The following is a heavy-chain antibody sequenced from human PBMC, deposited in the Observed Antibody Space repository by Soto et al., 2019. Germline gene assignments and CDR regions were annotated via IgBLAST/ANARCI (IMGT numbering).Heavy chain of an antibody. J-gene: IGHJ6*02. D-gene: IGHD4-4*01. V-gene: IGHV3-33*01. CDR3: ARDMAVTTPNYYYYGMDV. CDR1: GFTFSSDG. CDR2: IWYDGSNK. Sequence: SLRLSCAASGFTFSSDGMHWVRQAPCNCLEWVAVIWYDGSNKYYADSVKGRFTISRDNSKNTLYLQMNSLRAGDTAVYYCARDMAVTTPNYYYYGMDVWGQGTTVTVSS.